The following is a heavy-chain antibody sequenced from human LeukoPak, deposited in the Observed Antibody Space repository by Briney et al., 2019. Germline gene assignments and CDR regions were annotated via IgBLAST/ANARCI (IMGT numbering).Heavy chain of an antibody. CDR3: ARGGSYTPY. CDR2: IDNRGST. V-gene: IGHV4-59*08. J-gene: IGHJ4*02. CDR1: GVSIGSYF. Sequence: SETLSLTCTVSGVSIGSYFWSWIRQPPGKGLEWIGYIDNRGSTNYNPSLKSRVTISVDTSKNQFSLKLNSVTAADTAVYYCARGGSYTPYWGQGTLVSVSS. D-gene: IGHD1-26*01.